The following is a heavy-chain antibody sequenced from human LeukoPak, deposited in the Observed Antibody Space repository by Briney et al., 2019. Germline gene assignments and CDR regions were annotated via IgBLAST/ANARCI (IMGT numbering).Heavy chain of an antibody. V-gene: IGHV4-30-4*01. Sequence: SETLSLTCTVSGGSISSGDYYWSWIRQPPGKGLEWIGYIYYSGSTYYNPSLKSRVTISVDTSKNQFSLKLSSVTAADTAVYYCARGVIIGYYFDYWGQGTLVTVSS. CDR1: GGSISSGDYY. CDR3: ARGVIIGYYFDY. CDR2: IYYSGST. J-gene: IGHJ4*02. D-gene: IGHD3-10*01.